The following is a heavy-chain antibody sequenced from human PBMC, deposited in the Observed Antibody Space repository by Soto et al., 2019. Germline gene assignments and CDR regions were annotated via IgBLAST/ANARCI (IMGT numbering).Heavy chain of an antibody. D-gene: IGHD3-10*01. CDR2: INAGNGNT. V-gene: IGHV1-3*01. CDR3: ARGWFGEFVDYFDY. J-gene: IGHJ4*02. Sequence: GASVKVSCKASGYTFTNYAMHWVRQAPGQRLEWMGWINAGNGNTKYSQKFQGRVTITRDTSASTAYMELSSLRSDDTAVYYCARGWFGEFVDYFDYWGQGTLVTV. CDR1: GYTFTNYA.